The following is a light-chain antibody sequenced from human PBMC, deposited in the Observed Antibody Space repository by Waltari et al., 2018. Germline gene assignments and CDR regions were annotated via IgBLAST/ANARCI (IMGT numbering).Light chain of an antibody. CDR2: SAS. J-gene: IGKJ2*01. CDR1: QSIGDN. V-gene: IGKV3-15*01. Sequence: EIVMTQSPATLSVSPGERATLYCRASQSIGDNLAWYQQKPGQAPSLLIFSASKRIPGIPDRFRGSWSGTEFTLTISSLQSEDFAVYYCQQCHDWPPYTFGQGTKLEI. CDR3: QQCHDWPPYT.